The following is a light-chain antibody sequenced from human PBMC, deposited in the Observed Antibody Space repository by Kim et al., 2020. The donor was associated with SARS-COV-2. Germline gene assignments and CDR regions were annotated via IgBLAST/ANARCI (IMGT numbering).Light chain of an antibody. Sequence: EIVLTQSPATLSVSPGERVTLSCRASQSVSNNLAWYQQKRGQAPRLLIYGASTRATGIPARFSGSGSGTEFTLTISSLQSEDFAVYYCQQYNNWRTFGQGTKVDIK. V-gene: IGKV3-15*01. CDR3: QQYNNWRT. J-gene: IGKJ1*01. CDR1: QSVSNN. CDR2: GAS.